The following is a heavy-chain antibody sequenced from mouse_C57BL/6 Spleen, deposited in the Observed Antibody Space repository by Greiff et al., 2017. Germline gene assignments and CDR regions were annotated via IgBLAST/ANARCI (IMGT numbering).Heavy chain of an antibody. J-gene: IGHJ4*01. V-gene: IGHV1-85*01. CDR2: IYPRDGST. CDR1: GYTFTSYD. D-gene: IGHD1-1*01. CDR3: ARSHFVTTVVDAMDY. Sequence: QVQLQQSGPELVKPGASVKLSCKASGYTFTSYDINWVKQRPGQGLEWIGWIYPRDGSTKYNEKFKGKATLTVDTSSSTAYMELHSLTSEDSAVXFCARSHFVTTVVDAMDYWGQGTSVTVSS.